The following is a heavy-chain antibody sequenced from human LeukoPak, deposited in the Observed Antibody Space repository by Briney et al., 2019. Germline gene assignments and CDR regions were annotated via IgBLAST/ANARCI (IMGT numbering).Heavy chain of an antibody. D-gene: IGHD2-15*01. CDR2: IIPIFGTA. CDR1: GGTFISYA. CDR3: ARGRDCSGGSCYHALLDY. Sequence: ASVKVSCKASGGTFISYAISWVRQAPGQGLEWMGGIIPIFGTANYVQKFQGRVTITTDESTSTAYMELSSLRSEDTAVYYCARGRDCSGGSCYHALLDYWGQGTLVTVSS. V-gene: IGHV1-69*05. J-gene: IGHJ4*02.